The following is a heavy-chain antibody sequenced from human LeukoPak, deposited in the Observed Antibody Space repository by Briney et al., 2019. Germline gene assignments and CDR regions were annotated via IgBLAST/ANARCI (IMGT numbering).Heavy chain of an antibody. CDR1: GFTFSSYG. J-gene: IGHJ3*02. V-gene: IGHV3-30*18. D-gene: IGHD3-22*01. CDR2: ISYDGSNK. Sequence: PGGSLRLSCAASGFTFSSYGMHWVRQAPGKGLEWVAVISYDGSNKYYADSVKGRFTISRDNSKNTLYLQMNSLRAGDTAVYYCAKGANYYDSSDDAFDIWGQGTMVTVSS. CDR3: AKGANYYDSSDDAFDI.